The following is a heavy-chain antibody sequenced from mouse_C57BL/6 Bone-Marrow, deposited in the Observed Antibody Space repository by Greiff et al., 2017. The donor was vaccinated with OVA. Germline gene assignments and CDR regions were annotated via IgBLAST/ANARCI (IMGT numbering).Heavy chain of an antibody. CDR2: ISDGGSYT. Sequence: DVMLVESGGGLVKPGGSLKLSCAASGFTFSSYAMSWVRQTPEKRLEWVATISDGGSYTYYPDNVKGRFTISRDNAKNNLYLQMRHLKSEDTAMYYCAAGYDGFWFAYWGQGTLVTVSA. CDR3: AAGYDGFWFAY. J-gene: IGHJ3*01. V-gene: IGHV5-4*03. CDR1: GFTFSSYA. D-gene: IGHD2-3*01.